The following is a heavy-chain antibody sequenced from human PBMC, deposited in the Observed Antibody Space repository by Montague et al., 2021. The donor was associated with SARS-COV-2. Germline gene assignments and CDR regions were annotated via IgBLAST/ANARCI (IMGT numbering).Heavy chain of an antibody. CDR2: IDWDEDQ. J-gene: IGHJ4*02. CDR1: GFSLNTSGMC. CDR3: ARSYGDYRDSYFDY. V-gene: IGHV2-70*01. D-gene: IGHD4-17*01. Sequence: PALEKPTQTLTLTCTFSGFSLNTSGMCVSWIRQPPGKALEWLALIDWDEDQYYSTSLKTRLTISKDTSKNQVVLTMTNMDPIDTATYYCARSYGDYRDSYFDYWGQGTLVTVSS.